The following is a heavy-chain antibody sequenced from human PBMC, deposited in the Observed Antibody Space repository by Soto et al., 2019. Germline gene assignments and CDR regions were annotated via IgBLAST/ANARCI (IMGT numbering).Heavy chain of an antibody. CDR1: GFTFGDAW. Sequence: EVQLVESGGGWVKPGGSLTLSCVASGFTFGDAWMNWVRQAAGKGLEWVGHVKPKSEGETTDYAAPVKGRFTIWRDDSTNTLYLQMNCLKSEETGKYSCTTLGPSWGQGSQVSVSS. J-gene: IGHJ5*02. CDR3: TTLGPS. V-gene: IGHV3-15*07. CDR2: VKPKSEGETT.